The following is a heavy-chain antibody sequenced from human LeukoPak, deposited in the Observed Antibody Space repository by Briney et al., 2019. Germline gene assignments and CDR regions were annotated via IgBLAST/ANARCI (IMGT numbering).Heavy chain of an antibody. J-gene: IGHJ4*02. D-gene: IGHD5-18*01. V-gene: IGHV3-66*02. CDR2: IYSGGST. Sequence: GGSLRLSCAASGFTVSSNYMSWVRQAPGKGLEWVSVIYSGGSTYYADSVKGRFTISRDNSKNTLYLQMNSLRAEDTAVYYRARKRGYSYGNFDYWGQGTLVTVSS. CDR3: ARKRGYSYGNFDY. CDR1: GFTVSSNY.